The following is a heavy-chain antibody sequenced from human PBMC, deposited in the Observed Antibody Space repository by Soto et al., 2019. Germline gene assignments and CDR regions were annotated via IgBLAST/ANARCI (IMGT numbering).Heavy chain of an antibody. V-gene: IGHV1-2*04. J-gene: IGHJ4*02. CDR3: ARDAGYCSSTSCYPPHFGY. CDR2: INPNSGGT. Sequence: GASVKVSCKASGYTFTGYYMHWVRQAPGQGLEWMGWINPNSGGTNYAQKFQGWVTMTRDTSISTAYMELSRLRSDDTAVYYCARDAGYCSSTSCYPPHFGYWGQGTLVTVSS. D-gene: IGHD2-2*01. CDR1: GYTFTGYY.